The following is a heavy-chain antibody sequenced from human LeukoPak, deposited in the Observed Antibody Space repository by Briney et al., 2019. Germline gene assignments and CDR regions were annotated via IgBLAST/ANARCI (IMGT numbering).Heavy chain of an antibody. CDR1: GFTFSSYA. J-gene: IGHJ4*02. V-gene: IGHV3-23*01. D-gene: IGHD2-8*02. CDR3: ATDQLYSTGVYYFDY. Sequence: GGSLRLSCAASGFTFSSYAMSWVRQAPGKGLEWVSTISGSGSNTYYADSVKGRFTISRDSSKNTLYLQMNSLRADDTAVYYCATDQLYSTGVYYFDYWGQGTLVTVSS. CDR2: ISGSGSNT.